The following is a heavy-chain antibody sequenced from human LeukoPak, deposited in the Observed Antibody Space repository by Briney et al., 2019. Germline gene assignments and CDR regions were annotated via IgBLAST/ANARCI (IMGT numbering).Heavy chain of an antibody. Sequence: PGGSLRLSCAASGFTFSSYGMHWVRQAPGKGLEWVAFIRYDGSNKYYADSVKGRFTISRDNSKNTLYLQMNSLRAEDTAVYYCAKDRVVRGVVRLSSQGYWGQGTLVTVSS. J-gene: IGHJ4*02. CDR3: AKDRVVRGVVRLSSQGY. V-gene: IGHV3-30*02. CDR2: IRYDGSNK. D-gene: IGHD3-10*01. CDR1: GFTFSSYG.